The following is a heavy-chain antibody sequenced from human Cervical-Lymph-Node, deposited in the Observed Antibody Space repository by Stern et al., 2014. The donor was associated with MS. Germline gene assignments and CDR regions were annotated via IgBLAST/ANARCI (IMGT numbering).Heavy chain of an antibody. CDR2: IWYDGNKK. D-gene: IGHD1-7*01. V-gene: IGHV3-33*01. CDR3: ARGNWNYEGMGY. J-gene: IGHJ4*02. Sequence: VHLVESGGGVVQPGRSLRLSCAASGFTFSNYGMHWVRQAPGKGLEWLAVIWYDGNKKYYADSVKGRFTISRDNSKNTLFLQMSSLTAEDTALYYCARGNWNYEGMGYWGQGPLVTVSS. CDR1: GFTFSNYG.